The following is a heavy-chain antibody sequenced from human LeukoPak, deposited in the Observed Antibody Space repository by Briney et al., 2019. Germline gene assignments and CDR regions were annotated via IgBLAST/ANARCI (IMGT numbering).Heavy chain of an antibody. CDR1: GFTFSTYY. Sequence: PGGSLRLSCVASGFTFSTYYMSWVRQAPGKGLEWVANIKQDGSVKYYLDSVKGRFTISRDNAKNSLYLQMNSLRADDTAVYYCARDSEHYDSGAYYDALDIWGQGTMVTVSS. J-gene: IGHJ3*02. D-gene: IGHD3-22*01. CDR2: IKQDGSVK. CDR3: ARDSEHYDSGAYYDALDI. V-gene: IGHV3-7*01.